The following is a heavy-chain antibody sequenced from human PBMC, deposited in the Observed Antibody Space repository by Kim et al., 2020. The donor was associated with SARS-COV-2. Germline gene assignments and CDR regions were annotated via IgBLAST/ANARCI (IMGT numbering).Heavy chain of an antibody. V-gene: IGHV3-30-3*01. CDR2: ISYDGSNK. J-gene: IGHJ4*02. Sequence: GGSLRLSCAASGFTFSSYAMHWVRQAPGKGLEWVAVISYDGSNKYYADSVKGRFTISRDNSKNTLYLQMNSLRAEDTAVYYCARDGPPTEYSGSYYCDYWGQGTLVTVSS. CDR3: ARDGPPTEYSGSYYCDY. D-gene: IGHD1-26*01. CDR1: GFTFSSYA.